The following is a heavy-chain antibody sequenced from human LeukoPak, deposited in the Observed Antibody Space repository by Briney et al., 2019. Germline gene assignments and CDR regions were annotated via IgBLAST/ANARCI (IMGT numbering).Heavy chain of an antibody. D-gene: IGHD1-1*01. Sequence: ASVKFSCKASGYTFTGYYMHWVRQAPGQGLEWMGWINPNTGGTNYAPKFQGRVTMTRGTSISTAYMVLSSLTFDDTAVYYCARDDNFQFDSWGQGTLVTVSS. CDR2: INPNTGGT. CDR1: GYTFTGYY. J-gene: IGHJ4*02. V-gene: IGHV1-2*02. CDR3: ARDDNFQFDS.